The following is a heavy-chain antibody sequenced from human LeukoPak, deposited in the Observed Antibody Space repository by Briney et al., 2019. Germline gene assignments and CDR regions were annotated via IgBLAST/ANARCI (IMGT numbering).Heavy chain of an antibody. Sequence: PGGSLRLSCAASGFTFSSSWMSWVRQAPGKGLQWVATIKQDGSEKHYADSVKGRFTISRGNAKNSLYLQMNSLRAEDTAVYYCARDVDYYDSGSREIQIHYWGQGTLVTVSS. CDR3: ARDVDYYDSGSREIQIHY. CDR1: GFTFSSSW. CDR2: IKQDGSEK. V-gene: IGHV3-7*01. D-gene: IGHD3-10*01. J-gene: IGHJ4*02.